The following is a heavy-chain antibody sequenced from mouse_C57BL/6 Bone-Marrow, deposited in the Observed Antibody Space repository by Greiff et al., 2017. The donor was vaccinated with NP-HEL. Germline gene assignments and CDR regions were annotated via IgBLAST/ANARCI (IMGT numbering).Heavy chain of an antibody. V-gene: IGHV1-64*01. CDR2: IHPNSGST. D-gene: IGHD1-3*01. J-gene: IGHJ4*01. CDR1: GYTFTSYW. Sequence: QVQLQQPGAELVKPGASVTLSCKASGYTFTSYWMHWVQQRPGQGLEWIGMIHPNSGSTNYNAKFKSTATLTVYKSSLTAYMQLSSLTSEDSAVYDCASLNVLHDMDYWGQGTSVTGAS. CDR3: ASLNVLHDMDY.